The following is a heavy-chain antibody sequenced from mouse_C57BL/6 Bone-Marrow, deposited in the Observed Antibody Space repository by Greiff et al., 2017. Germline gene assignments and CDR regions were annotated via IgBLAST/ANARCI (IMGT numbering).Heavy chain of an antibody. J-gene: IGHJ1*03. V-gene: IGHV1-81*01. CDR3: ARPCSYWYFDV. Sequence: QVQLKQSGAELARPGASVKLSCKASGYTFTSYGISWVKQRTGQGLEWIGEIYPRSGNTYYNEQFKGKATLTADKSSSTAYMELRSLTSEDSAVYFCARPCSYWYFDVWGTGTTVTVSS. CDR2: IYPRSGNT. CDR1: GYTFTSYG.